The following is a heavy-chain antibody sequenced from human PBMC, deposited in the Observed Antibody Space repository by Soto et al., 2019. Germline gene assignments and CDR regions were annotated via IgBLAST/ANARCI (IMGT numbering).Heavy chain of an antibody. CDR1: GGSISSGGYS. CDR2: IYHSGST. Sequence: QLQLQVSGSGLEKPSQTLSLTCAVSGGSISSGGYSWSWIRQPPGKGLEWIGYIYHSGSTYYNPSLKSRVTISVDRSKNQFSLKLSSVTAADTAVYYCARVPGLWGRGTLVTVSS. CDR3: ARVPGL. V-gene: IGHV4-30-2*01. J-gene: IGHJ2*01.